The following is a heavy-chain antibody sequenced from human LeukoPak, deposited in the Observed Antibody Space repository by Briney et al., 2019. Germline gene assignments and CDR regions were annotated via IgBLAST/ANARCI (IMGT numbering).Heavy chain of an antibody. CDR2: IYTTGST. CDR1: GGSISSYY. D-gene: IGHD3-22*01. V-gene: IGHV4-4*07. CDR3: AREGQDHYDSSGHRNWFDP. Sequence: SETLSLTCTVSGGSISSYYWSWIRQPAGKGLEWIGRIYTTGSTNYNPSLKSRVTMSVDTSKNQFSLKMTSVTAADTAVYYCAREGQDHYDSSGHRNWFDPWGQGTLVTVSS. J-gene: IGHJ5*02.